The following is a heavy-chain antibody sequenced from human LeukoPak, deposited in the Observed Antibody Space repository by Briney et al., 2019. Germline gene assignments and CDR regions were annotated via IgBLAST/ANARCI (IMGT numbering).Heavy chain of an antibody. CDR2: VYYSGST. CDR3: ARDRGDITPTTVFDY. D-gene: IGHD2-15*01. V-gene: IGHV4-59*01. Sequence: SETLSLTCTVTGGSIGSYYWSWIRRPPGKGLEWSLGVYYSGSTNYNPSLKSRGTISVDTSKNHFSQKLPSVPATDPAVYYCARDRGDITPTTVFDYWGQGTLVTVSS. J-gene: IGHJ4*02. CDR1: GGSIGSYY.